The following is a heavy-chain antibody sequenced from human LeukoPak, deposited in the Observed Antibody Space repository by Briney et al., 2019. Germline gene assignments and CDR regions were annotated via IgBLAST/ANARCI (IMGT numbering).Heavy chain of an antibody. CDR3: ARPLWGDYYDSSGYYH. CDR2: IYHSGST. D-gene: IGHD3-22*01. J-gene: IGHJ5*02. Sequence: SQTLSLTCAVSGGSISSGGYSWSWIRQPPGKGLEWIGYIYHSGSTYYNPSLKSRVTISVDRSKNQFSLKLSSVTAADTAVYYCARPLWGDYYDSSGYYHWGQGTLVTVSS. CDR1: GGSISSGGYS. V-gene: IGHV4-30-2*01.